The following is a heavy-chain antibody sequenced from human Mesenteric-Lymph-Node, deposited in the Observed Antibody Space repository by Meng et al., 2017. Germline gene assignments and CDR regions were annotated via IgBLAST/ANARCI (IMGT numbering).Heavy chain of an antibody. CDR3: AREDGPPPSYSYYYYGMDV. D-gene: IGHD1-26*01. CDR1: GFTFDDYG. J-gene: IGHJ6*02. CDR2: INWNGGST. Sequence: GESLKISCAASGFTFDDYGMSWVRQAPGKGLEWVSGINWNGGSTGYADSVKGRFTISRDNAKNSLYLQMNSLRADDTAVYYCAREDGPPPSYSYYYYGMDVWGQGTTVTVSS. V-gene: IGHV3-20*04.